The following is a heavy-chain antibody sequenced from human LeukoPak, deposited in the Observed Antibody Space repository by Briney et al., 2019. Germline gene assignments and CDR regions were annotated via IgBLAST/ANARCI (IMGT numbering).Heavy chain of an antibody. CDR1: GFTVSSNY. V-gene: IGHV3-23*01. CDR2: ISGSGGST. D-gene: IGHD1-26*01. J-gene: IGHJ3*02. CDR3: ANPLSGSYSAAFDI. Sequence: GGSLRLSCAASGFTVSSNYMSWVRQAPGKGLEWVSAISGSGGSTYYADSVKGRFTISRDNSKNTLYLQMNSLRAEDTAVYYCANPLSGSYSAAFDIWGQGTMVTVSS.